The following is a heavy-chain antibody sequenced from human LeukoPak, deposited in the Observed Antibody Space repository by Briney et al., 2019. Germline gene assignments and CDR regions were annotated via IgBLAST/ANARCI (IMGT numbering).Heavy chain of an antibody. J-gene: IGHJ4*02. V-gene: IGHV3-23*01. CDR3: AKDTRYCSSTSCYGAYYFDY. CDR2: ISGSGGST. CDR1: GFTFSSYA. D-gene: IGHD2-2*01. Sequence: PGGSLRLSCAASGFTFSSYAMSWVRQAPGKGLEWVSAISGSGGSTYYADSVKGRFTISRDNSKNTLYLQMNSLRAEDTAVYYCAKDTRYCSSTSCYGAYYFDYWGQGTLVTVSS.